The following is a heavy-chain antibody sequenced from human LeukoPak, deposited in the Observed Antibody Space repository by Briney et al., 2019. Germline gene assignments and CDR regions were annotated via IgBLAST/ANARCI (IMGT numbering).Heavy chain of an antibody. CDR2: ISSSSSYI. CDR1: GFVFSNYD. V-gene: IGHV3-21*01. D-gene: IGHD2-8*01. Sequence: PGGSLRLSCAASGFVFSNYDMHWVRQAPGKGLEWVSSISSSSSYIYYADSVKGRFTISRDNAKNSLYLQMNSLRAEDTAVYYCARAVATPVMVDYWGQGTLVTVSS. J-gene: IGHJ4*02. CDR3: ARAVATPVMVDY.